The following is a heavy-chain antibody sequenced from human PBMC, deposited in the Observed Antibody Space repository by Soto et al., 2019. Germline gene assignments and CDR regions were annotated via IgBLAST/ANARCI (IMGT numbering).Heavy chain of an antibody. J-gene: IGHJ6*02. CDR3: ARHGPAAGYYYGMDV. CDR2: IIPIFGTA. V-gene: IGHV1-69*12. Sequence: QVQLVQSGAEVKKPGSSVKVSCKASGGTFSSYAISWVRQAPGQGLEWMGGIIPIFGTANYAQKFQGRVTITADESTSTAYMELSSLRSDDTAVYYWARHGPAAGYYYGMDVWGQGTTVTVSS. CDR1: GGTFSSYA. D-gene: IGHD2-2*01.